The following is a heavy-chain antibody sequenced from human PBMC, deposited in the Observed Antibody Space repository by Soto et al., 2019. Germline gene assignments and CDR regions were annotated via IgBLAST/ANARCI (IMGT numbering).Heavy chain of an antibody. J-gene: IGHJ4*02. Sequence: EVQLLESGGALVQPGGSLRLSCAASGFTFSNHAMNWVRQAPGKGLEWVSTISDSGSTYYADSVKGRFTISRDNSMNTLYLQMNSLRAEDTAVYYCARDPGGYYCTSTSCLYFFDHWGQGTLVIVSS. D-gene: IGHD2-2*01. CDR3: ARDPGGYYCTSTSCLYFFDH. V-gene: IGHV3-23*01. CDR2: ISDSGST. CDR1: GFTFSNHA.